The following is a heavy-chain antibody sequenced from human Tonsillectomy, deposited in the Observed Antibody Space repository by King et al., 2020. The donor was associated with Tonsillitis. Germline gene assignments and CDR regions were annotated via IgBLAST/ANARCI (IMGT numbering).Heavy chain of an antibody. D-gene: IGHD3-10*01. CDR2: ISSISSYT. Sequence: VQLVESGGDLVKPGGSLRLSCAASGFTFSDYYMNWIRQAPGKGLEWVSYISSISSYTNYADSVKGRFIISRDNAKSSLHLQMNSLRAEDTAVYYCARESRSFSSRGGLDYWGQGTLVTVSS. CDR1: GFTFSDYY. V-gene: IGHV3-11*06. J-gene: IGHJ4*02. CDR3: ARESRSFSSRGGLDY.